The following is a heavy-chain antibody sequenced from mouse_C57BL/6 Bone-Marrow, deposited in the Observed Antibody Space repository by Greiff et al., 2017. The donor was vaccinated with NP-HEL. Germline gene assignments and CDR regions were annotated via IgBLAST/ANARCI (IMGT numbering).Heavy chain of an antibody. D-gene: IGHD1-1*01. Sequence: ESGPGLVKPSQSLSLTFSVTGYSITSGYYWNWIRQFPGNKLEWMGYISYDGSNNYNPSLKNRISITRDTSKNQFFLKLNSVTTEDTATYYCAPSYYYVWYFDVWGTGTTVTVSS. CDR2: ISYDGSN. V-gene: IGHV3-6*01. CDR1: GYSITSGYY. J-gene: IGHJ1*03. CDR3: APSYYYVWYFDV.